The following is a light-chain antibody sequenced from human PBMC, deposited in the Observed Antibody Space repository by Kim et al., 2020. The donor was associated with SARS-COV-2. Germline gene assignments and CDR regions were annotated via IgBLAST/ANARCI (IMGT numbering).Light chain of an antibody. CDR1: QSVNNN. CDR2: GAS. CDR3: QQYNTWPLT. J-gene: IGKJ4*01. Sequence: EKVMTQSPATLSVSPGERATLSCRASQSVNNNLAWYQQKPGQAPRLLIYGASTRATGIPARFSGSGSGTEFTLTISSLQSEDFAVYYCQQYNTWPLTFGGGTKVDIK. V-gene: IGKV3-15*01.